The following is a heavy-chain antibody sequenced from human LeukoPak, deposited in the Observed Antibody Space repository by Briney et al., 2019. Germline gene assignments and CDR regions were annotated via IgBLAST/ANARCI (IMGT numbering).Heavy chain of an antibody. CDR3: ARGGVFDDFDI. CDR1: GFTFSSYS. Sequence: GGSLRLSCAASGFTFSSYSMNWARQAPGKGLEWVSSISSSSSYIYYTDSVKGRFTIPRNNAKKSLYLQMNSLGVEDTAVYYCARGGVFDDFDIWGQGTMVSVSS. V-gene: IGHV3-21*01. J-gene: IGHJ3*02. CDR2: ISSSSSYI. D-gene: IGHD2-8*01.